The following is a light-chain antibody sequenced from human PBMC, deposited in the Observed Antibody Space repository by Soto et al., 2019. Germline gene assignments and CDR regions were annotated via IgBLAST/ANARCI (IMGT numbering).Light chain of an antibody. Sequence: QSALTQPASVSGSPGQLITISCTGTSSDIGRYNIVSWYQQHPGKAPKLMFCEGTKRPSGVSNRFSGSKSGNTASLTISGLQAEDEADYYCCSYAGSSTYVFGTGTKLTVL. J-gene: IGLJ1*01. V-gene: IGLV2-23*01. CDR3: CSYAGSSTYV. CDR2: EGT. CDR1: SSDIGRYNI.